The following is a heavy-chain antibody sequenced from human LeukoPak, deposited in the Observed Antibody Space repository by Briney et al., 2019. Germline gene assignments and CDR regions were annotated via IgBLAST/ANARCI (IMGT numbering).Heavy chain of an antibody. CDR3: ARDGLRDFWSGYTLDY. CDR2: IKQDGSEK. CDR1: GFTFSSYW. Sequence: GGSLRLSCAASGFTFSSYWMSWVRQAPGKGLEWVANIKQDGSEKYYVDSVKGRFTISRDNAKNSLYLQMNSLRAEDTAVYYCARDGLRDFWSGYTLDYWGQGTLVTVSS. D-gene: IGHD3-3*01. J-gene: IGHJ4*02. V-gene: IGHV3-7*01.